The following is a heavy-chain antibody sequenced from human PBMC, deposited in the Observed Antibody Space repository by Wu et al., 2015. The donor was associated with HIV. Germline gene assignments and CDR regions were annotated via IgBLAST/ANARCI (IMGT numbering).Heavy chain of an antibody. J-gene: IGHJ4*02. CDR2: IIPVFGTT. CDR3: ARTDIVAIPSGY. D-gene: IGHD5-12*01. V-gene: IGHV1-69*08. Sequence: QVQLVQSGAEVKKPGSSVKVSCKDSGGTFSIYAINWVRQAPGQGLEWMGRIIPVFGTTNFAHKFQARLTITADISTNTAYMDLRSLRSDDTAVYYCARTDIVAIPSGYWGQGTLVTVSS. CDR1: GGTFSIYA.